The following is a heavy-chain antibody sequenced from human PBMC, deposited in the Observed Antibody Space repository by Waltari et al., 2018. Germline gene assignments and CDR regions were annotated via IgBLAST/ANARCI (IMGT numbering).Heavy chain of an antibody. CDR1: GGTFTSAA. CDR2: IMPDISET. D-gene: IGHD3-22*01. J-gene: IGHJ6*02. Sequence: QVQLVQSGAEAKKPGSSVRVSCRASGGTFTSAAGNWVRQAPGQGLEWMGRIMPDISETKYAVKCQGRITITADQSTGTVYMEVRSLRSDDTAVYYCAGGDGGYYYHKMDVWGQGTTVTVSS. CDR3: AGGDGGYYYHKMDV. V-gene: IGHV1-69*02.